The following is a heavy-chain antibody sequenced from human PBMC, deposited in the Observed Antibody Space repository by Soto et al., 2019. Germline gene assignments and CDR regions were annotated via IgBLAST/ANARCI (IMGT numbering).Heavy chain of an antibody. Sequence: RSNAIRSLCQSTRQRLEWMGGIIPIFGTANYAQKFQGRVTITADKSTSTAYMELSSLRSEDTAVYYCASSTIDDILTGYNNCFAPWRQRSLVTVFS. CDR2: IIPIFGTA. V-gene: IGHV1-69*06. J-gene: IGHJ5*02. CDR1: RSNA. D-gene: IGHD3-9*01. CDR3: ASSTIDDILTGYNNCFAP.